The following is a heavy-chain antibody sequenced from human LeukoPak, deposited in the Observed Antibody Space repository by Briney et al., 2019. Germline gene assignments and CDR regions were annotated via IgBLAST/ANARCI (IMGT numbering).Heavy chain of an antibody. J-gene: IGHJ4*02. CDR3: ASGAVAGTSFF. CDR2: ISGSGGST. CDR1: GFTFSSYA. Sequence: GGSLRLSCAASGFTFSSYAMSGVRQAPGKGLEWVSAISGSGGSTYYADSVKGRFTISRDNSKNTLYLQMNSLRAEDTAVYYCASGAVAGTSFFWGQGTLVTVSS. V-gene: IGHV3-23*01. D-gene: IGHD6-19*01.